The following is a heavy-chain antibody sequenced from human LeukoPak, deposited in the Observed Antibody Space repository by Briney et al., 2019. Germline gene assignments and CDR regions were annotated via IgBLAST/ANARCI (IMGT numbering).Heavy chain of an antibody. CDR2: ISYSGST. J-gene: IGHJ4*02. Sequence: PSETLSLTCTVSGASISTSSYYWGWIRQPPGKGLEWIGTISYSGSTSYNPSLKSRVTISADTSNNQFSLKLTSVTAADTAVYYCARHFDYWGQGTLVTVSS. CDR3: ARHFDY. CDR1: GASISTSSYY. V-gene: IGHV4-39*01.